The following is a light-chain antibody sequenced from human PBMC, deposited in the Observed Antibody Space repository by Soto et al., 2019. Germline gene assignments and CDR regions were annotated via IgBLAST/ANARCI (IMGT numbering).Light chain of an antibody. CDR1: NIEDKR. CDR3: QVWDSSSPPSVV. V-gene: IGLV3-21*04. J-gene: IGLJ2*01. CDR2: YDR. Sequence: SYELTQPPSVSLAPGETATITCGGNNIEDKRVHWYQQKPGQAPVLVINYDRDRSSGIPERFSGSNSGNTATLTISRVEDGDEADYYCQVWDSSSPPSVVFGGGTQLTVL.